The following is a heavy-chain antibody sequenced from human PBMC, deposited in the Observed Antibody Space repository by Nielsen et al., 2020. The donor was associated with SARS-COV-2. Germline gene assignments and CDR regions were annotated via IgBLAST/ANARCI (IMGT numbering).Heavy chain of an antibody. Sequence: SETLSLTCTVSGGSISSYYWSWIRQPPGKGLEWIGYIYYSGSTNYNPSLKSRVTISVDTSKNQFSLKLSSVTAADTAVYYCARLSYYYDSSGYSLGAAFDIWGQGTMVTASS. CDR1: GGSISSYY. D-gene: IGHD3-22*01. V-gene: IGHV4-59*08. J-gene: IGHJ3*02. CDR2: IYYSGST. CDR3: ARLSYYYDSSGYSLGAAFDI.